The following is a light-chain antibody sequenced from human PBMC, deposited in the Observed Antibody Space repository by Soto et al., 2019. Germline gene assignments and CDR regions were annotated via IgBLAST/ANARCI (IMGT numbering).Light chain of an antibody. CDR1: QGIGNW. Sequence: DIQMTQSPSSLSASVGDRVTITCRASQGIGNWLAWYQQKPEKAPKSLIYGASTLQGGVPSRFSGSGSGTDFTHPISSLQPEDFASYYCEQYNSYPITFAHGTRME. J-gene: IGKJ5*01. CDR2: GAS. V-gene: IGKV1D-16*01. CDR3: EQYNSYPIT.